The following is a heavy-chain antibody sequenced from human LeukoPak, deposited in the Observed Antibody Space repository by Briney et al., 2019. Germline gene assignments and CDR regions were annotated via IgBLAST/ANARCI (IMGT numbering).Heavy chain of an antibody. D-gene: IGHD6-6*01. Sequence: SETLSLTCAVYGGSFSGYYWSWIRQPPGKGLEWIGEINHSGSTNYNPSLKSRVTLSVDTSKNQFSLKLSSVTAADTAVYYCARYSSSSGHDFDYWGQGTLVTVSS. CDR3: ARYSSSSGHDFDY. CDR2: INHSGST. J-gene: IGHJ4*02. V-gene: IGHV4-34*01. CDR1: GGSFSGYY.